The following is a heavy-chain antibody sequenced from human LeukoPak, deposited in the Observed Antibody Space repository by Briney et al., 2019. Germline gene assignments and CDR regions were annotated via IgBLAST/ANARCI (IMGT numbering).Heavy chain of an antibody. V-gene: IGHV1-2*02. D-gene: IGHD5-18*01. CDR2: INPHSGGT. J-gene: IGHJ5*02. CDR1: GYTFITYY. CDR3: ARNPTHQLWLPEARFDP. Sequence: RASVKVSCKTSGYTFITYYIHWVRQAPGQGLEWVGWINPHSGGTNYAQKFQGRVTMTRDTSINTAYLELTRLRSDDTAVYYCARNPTHQLWLPEARFDPWGQGTLVTVSS.